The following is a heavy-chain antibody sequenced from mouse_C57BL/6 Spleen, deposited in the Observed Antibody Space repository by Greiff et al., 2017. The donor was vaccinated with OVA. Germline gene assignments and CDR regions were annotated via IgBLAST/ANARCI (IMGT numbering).Heavy chain of an antibody. J-gene: IGHJ2*01. CDR1: GYTFTGYW. CDR2: ILPGSGST. Sequence: VQLQQSGAELMKPGASVKLSCKATGYTFTGYWIEWVKQRPGHGLEWIGEILPGSGSTTSNEKFKGKATFTADTSSNTAYMQLSSLTTEDSAIYYRARRRYWGQGTTLTVSS. CDR3: ARRRY. V-gene: IGHV1-9*01.